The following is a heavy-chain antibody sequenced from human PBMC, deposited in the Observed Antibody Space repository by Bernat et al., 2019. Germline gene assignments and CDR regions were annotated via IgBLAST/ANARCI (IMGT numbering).Heavy chain of an antibody. Sequence: EVQLVESGGGFVQPGGSLRLSCAVSGFTFSSHWMSWVRQAPGKGLEWVANIKQDGSEKYYVDSLKGRFTISRDNAKNSLYLQMNSLRVEDTAVYYCARRYHDTTGYWYFDLWGRGTLVTVSS. CDR2: IKQDGSEK. CDR1: GFTFSSHW. CDR3: ARRYHDTTGYWYFDL. D-gene: IGHD3-22*01. V-gene: IGHV3-7*01. J-gene: IGHJ2*01.